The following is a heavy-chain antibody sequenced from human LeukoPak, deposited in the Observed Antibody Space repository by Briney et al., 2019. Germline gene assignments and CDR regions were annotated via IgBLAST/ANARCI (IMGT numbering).Heavy chain of an antibody. D-gene: IGHD2-21*01. CDR2: ISWNSGSI. CDR1: GFTFDDYA. Sequence: GGSLRLSCAASGFTFDDYAMHWVRQAPGKGLEWVSGISWNSGSIGYADSVKGRFTISRDNAKNSLYLQMNSLRAEDMALYYCAKDIGGGDFNYYYYMDVWGKGTTVTVSS. CDR3: AKDIGGGDFNYYYYMDV. V-gene: IGHV3-9*03. J-gene: IGHJ6*03.